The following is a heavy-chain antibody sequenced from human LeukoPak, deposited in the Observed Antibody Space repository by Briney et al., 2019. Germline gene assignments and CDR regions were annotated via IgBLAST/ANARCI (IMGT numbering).Heavy chain of an antibody. Sequence: GGSLRLSCAASGFTFDDYALHWVRQTPGKGLQWLSLISVDGGSTYYADSVKGRFTISRDNSKNSLYLQMNRLRTEDTALYYCAKESGSGSYYKGGGFDIWGQGSLVTVSS. CDR1: GFTFDDYA. CDR3: AKESGSGSYYKGGGFDI. CDR2: ISVDGGST. J-gene: IGHJ3*02. D-gene: IGHD3-10*01. V-gene: IGHV3-43*02.